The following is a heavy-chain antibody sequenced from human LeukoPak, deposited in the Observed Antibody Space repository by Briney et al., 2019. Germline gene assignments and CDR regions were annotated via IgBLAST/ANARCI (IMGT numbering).Heavy chain of an antibody. CDR3: ARLGHCGETNCYSDFYYMDV. CDR1: GGTFSNYA. CDR2: IIPVFEKA. Sequence: SVKVSCKASGGTFSNYAVSWVRQAPGQGLEWMGGIIPVFEKANYARKFQDRVTITADESTATAYMELSSLTSEDTAIYFCARLGHCGETNCYSDFYYMDVWGKGTTVTVSS. J-gene: IGHJ6*03. D-gene: IGHD2-21*01. V-gene: IGHV1-69*01.